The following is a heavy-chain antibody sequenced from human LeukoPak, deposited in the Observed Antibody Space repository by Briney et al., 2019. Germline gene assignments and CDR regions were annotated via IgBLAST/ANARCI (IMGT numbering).Heavy chain of an antibody. Sequence: SETLSLTCTVSGGSISSSSYYWGWIRQPPGKGLEWIGSIYYSGSTYYNPSLKSRVTISVDTSKNQFSLKLSSVTAADTAVYYCAGPTFPKYYCSSTSCYDYWGQGTLVTVSS. D-gene: IGHD2-2*01. V-gene: IGHV4-39*01. CDR1: GGSISSSSYY. J-gene: IGHJ4*02. CDR2: IYYSGST. CDR3: AGPTFPKYYCSSTSCYDY.